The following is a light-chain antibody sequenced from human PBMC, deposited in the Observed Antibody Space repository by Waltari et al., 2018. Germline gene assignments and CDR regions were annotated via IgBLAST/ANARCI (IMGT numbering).Light chain of an antibody. J-gene: IGLJ1*01. CDR3: CAFAGRGFYV. Sequence: SALTQPASVSGSPGQSIPISCTETSANVGSYPLLSWYQRHPGGAPKLLIYEVSERPSGVSIRFSGSKSGKTASLTISGLQPEDEADYYCCAFAGRGFYVFGTGTQVTVL. V-gene: IGLV2-23*02. CDR1: SANVGSYPL. CDR2: EVS.